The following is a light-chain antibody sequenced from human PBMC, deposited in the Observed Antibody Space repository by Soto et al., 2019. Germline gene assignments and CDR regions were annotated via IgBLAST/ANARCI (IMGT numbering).Light chain of an antibody. V-gene: IGLV2-14*01. CDR3: SSYTSSSTLYV. CDR1: SSDVGGYNY. J-gene: IGLJ1*01. CDR2: DVT. Sequence: QSALTHPASVSGSHGQSITISCTGTSSDVGGYNYVSWYQQHPGKAPKLMIYDVTNRPSGVSNRFSGSKSGNTASLTISGLQAEDEADYYCSSYTSSSTLYVFGTGTKVTVL.